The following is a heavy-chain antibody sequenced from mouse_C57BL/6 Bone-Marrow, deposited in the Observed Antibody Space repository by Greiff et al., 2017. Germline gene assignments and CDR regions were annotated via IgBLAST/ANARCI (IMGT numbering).Heavy chain of an antibody. CDR3: ARELTNGDWYFDV. J-gene: IGHJ1*03. V-gene: IGHV1-64*01. CDR2: IHPNSGST. CDR1: GYTFTSYW. Sequence: QVQLQQPGAELVKPGASVKLSCKASGYTFTSYWMHWVKQRPGQGLEWIGMIHPNSGSTNYNEKFKSKATLTVDISSSTAYMQLSSLTSEDSAVYYCARELTNGDWYFDVWGTGTTVTVSS. D-gene: IGHD4-1*01.